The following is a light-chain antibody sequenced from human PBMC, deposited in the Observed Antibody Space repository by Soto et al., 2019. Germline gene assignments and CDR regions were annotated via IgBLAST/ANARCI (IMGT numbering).Light chain of an antibody. V-gene: IGKV3-20*01. J-gene: IGKJ3*01. CDR2: GAS. Sequence: EIVLTQSPGTLSLSPGERATLSCRASQSVSSSYLAWYQQKPGQAPRLLIYGASSRATGIPDRFSGSGSGTDLALTISRLEPEDFAVYYWQQYGSSPFAFGAGTKVDIK. CDR1: QSVSSSY. CDR3: QQYGSSPFA.